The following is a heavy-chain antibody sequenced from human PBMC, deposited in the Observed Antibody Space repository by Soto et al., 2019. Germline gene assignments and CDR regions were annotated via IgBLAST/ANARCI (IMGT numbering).Heavy chain of an antibody. Sequence: GESLKISCKGSGYSFTSYWIGWVRQMPGKGLEWMGIIYPGDSDTRYSPSFQGQVTISADKSISTAYLQWSSLKASDTAMYYCARRYCSSTSCYGEGDAFDIWGQGTMVTVSS. CDR1: GYSFTSYW. D-gene: IGHD2-2*01. CDR3: ARRYCSSTSCYGEGDAFDI. J-gene: IGHJ3*02. V-gene: IGHV5-51*01. CDR2: IYPGDSDT.